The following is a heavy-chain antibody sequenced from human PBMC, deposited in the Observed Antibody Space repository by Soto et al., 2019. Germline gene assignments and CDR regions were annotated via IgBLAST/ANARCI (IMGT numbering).Heavy chain of an antibody. CDR2: INAGNGNT. CDR3: ATGRAIVATMPRGYFDY. Sequence: QVQLVQSGAEVKKPGASVKVSCKASGYTFTTYAMHWVRQAPGQRLEWMGWINAGNGNTKYSQKFQGRVTITRDTSTSTAYMDLSSLGSEDTAVYYCATGRAIVATMPRGYFDYWGQGTLVTASS. CDR1: GYTFTTYA. J-gene: IGHJ4*02. D-gene: IGHD5-12*01. V-gene: IGHV1-3*01.